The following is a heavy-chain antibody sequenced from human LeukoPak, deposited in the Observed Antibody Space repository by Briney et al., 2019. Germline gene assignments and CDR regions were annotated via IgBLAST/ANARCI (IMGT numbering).Heavy chain of an antibody. D-gene: IGHD6-6*01. J-gene: IGHJ6*02. Sequence: SETLSLTCAVYGGSFSGYYWSWIRQPPGKGLEWIGEINHSGSTNYNPSLKSRVTISVDTSKNQFSLKLSSVTAADTAVYYCARVAARRDCYYYYGMVVWGQRPTVTVSS. CDR3: ARVAARRDCYYYYGMVV. CDR1: GGSFSGYY. CDR2: INHSGST. V-gene: IGHV4-34*01.